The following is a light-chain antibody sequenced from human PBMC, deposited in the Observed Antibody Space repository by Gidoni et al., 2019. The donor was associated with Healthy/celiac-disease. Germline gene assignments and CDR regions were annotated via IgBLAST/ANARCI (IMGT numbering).Light chain of an antibody. CDR3: QQDGRSPRT. CDR2: GAS. J-gene: IGKJ1*01. V-gene: IGKV3-20*01. CDR1: QSVSSSY. Sequence: QSPGTLSLSPGERATLSCRASQSVSSSYLAWYQQKPGQAPRLLIYGASSRATGIPDRFSGSGSGTDFTLTISRLEPEDFGVYYCQQDGRSPRTFXQXTKVEIK.